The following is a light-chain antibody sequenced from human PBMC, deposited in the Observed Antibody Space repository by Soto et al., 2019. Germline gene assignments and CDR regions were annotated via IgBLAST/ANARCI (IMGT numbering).Light chain of an antibody. CDR2: SND. J-gene: IGLJ2*01. CDR1: SSNIGHNS. V-gene: IGLV1-44*01. Sequence: QSVLTQPPSASGTPGQRVTISCSGSSSNIGHNSVNWYQQVPGTAPKLLIYSNDQRPSGVPDRFSGSKSGTSASLAISGLRSEDEANYYCAVWIDSLNGLVLFGGGTKLTVL. CDR3: AVWIDSLNGLVL.